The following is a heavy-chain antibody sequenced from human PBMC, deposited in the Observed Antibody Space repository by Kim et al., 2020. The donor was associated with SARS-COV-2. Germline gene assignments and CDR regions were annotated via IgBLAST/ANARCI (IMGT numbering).Heavy chain of an antibody. CDR3: AKDSEGSYCGGDCYGY. D-gene: IGHD2-21*01. V-gene: IGHV3-23*01. Sequence: GGSLRLSCAASGFTFSSYAMSWVRQAPGKGLEWVSAISGSGGSTYYADSVKGRFTISRDNSKNTLYLQMNSLRAEDTAVYYCAKDSEGSYCGGDCYGYWGQGTLVTVSS. J-gene: IGHJ4*02. CDR1: GFTFSSYA. CDR2: ISGSGGST.